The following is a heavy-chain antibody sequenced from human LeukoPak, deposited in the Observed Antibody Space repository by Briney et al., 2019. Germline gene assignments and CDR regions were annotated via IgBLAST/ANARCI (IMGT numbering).Heavy chain of an antibody. D-gene: IGHD6-13*01. Sequence: GGSLRLSCAASGFTFSSYEMNWVRQAPGKGLEWVGRIKSKIDGGTTDYAAPVKGRFTISRDDSKDTLYLQMDSLKTEDTAVYYCSSLRGSSSQYFQHWGQGTLVTVSS. CDR3: SSLRGSSSQYFQH. V-gene: IGHV3-15*01. CDR1: GFTFSSYE. CDR2: IKSKIDGGTT. J-gene: IGHJ1*01.